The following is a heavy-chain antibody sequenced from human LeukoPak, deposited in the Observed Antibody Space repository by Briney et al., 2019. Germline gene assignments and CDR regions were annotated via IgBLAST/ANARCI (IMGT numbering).Heavy chain of an antibody. CDR2: MNPNSGNT. D-gene: IGHD6-13*01. Sequence: ASVKVSCKASGYTFTSYDINWVLQATGQGLEWMGWMNPNSGNTGYAQKFQGRVTMTRNTSISTAYMELSSLRSEDTAVYYCARESSSWYNIDYWGQGTLVTVSS. J-gene: IGHJ4*02. CDR3: ARESSSWYNIDY. CDR1: GYTFTSYD. V-gene: IGHV1-8*01.